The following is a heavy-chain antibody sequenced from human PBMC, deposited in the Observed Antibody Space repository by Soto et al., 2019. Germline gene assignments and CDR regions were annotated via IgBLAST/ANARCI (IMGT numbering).Heavy chain of an antibody. CDR3: ARGIQYRYGMDV. D-gene: IGHD5-18*01. Sequence: EVQLVESGGGLVQPGGSLRLSCAAAGFTFSNHWIHWVRQAPGKGLVWVSRINGDGTGTFYADSVRGRFAIARDNAENTVYLQMNSLRAEDTAVYYCARGIQYRYGMDVWAQGTTVTVSS. V-gene: IGHV3-74*01. J-gene: IGHJ6*02. CDR2: INGDGTGT. CDR1: GFTFSNHW.